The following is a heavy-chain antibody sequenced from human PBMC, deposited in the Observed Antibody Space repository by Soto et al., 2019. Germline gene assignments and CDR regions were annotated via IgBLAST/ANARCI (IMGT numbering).Heavy chain of an antibody. J-gene: IGHJ3*02. CDR1: GFTFSSYS. Sequence: GGSLRLSCAASGFTFSSYSMNWVRQAPGKGLEWVSYISSSSSTIYYADSVKGRFTISRDNAKNSLYLQMNSLRAEDTAVYYCARGGRTAGSAFDIWGQGTMVTVS. CDR2: ISSSSSTI. CDR3: ARGGRTAGSAFDI. V-gene: IGHV3-48*01. D-gene: IGHD2-15*01.